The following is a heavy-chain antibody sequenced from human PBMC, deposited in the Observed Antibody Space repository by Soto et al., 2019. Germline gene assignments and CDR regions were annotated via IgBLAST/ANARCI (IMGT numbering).Heavy chain of an antibody. CDR1: GGTFSTYA. J-gene: IGHJ6*02. CDR3: ARSQGGSSSLDIYYYYYYGMDV. D-gene: IGHD2-15*01. V-gene: IGHV1-69*01. Sequence: QVQLVQSGAEVKKPGSSVKVSCKAPGGTFSTYAISWARQAPGQGLEWMGGVIPIVGTPKYAQKFQGRVRITGDESKSTGYMELRSLRSEDTAVYYCARSQGGSSSLDIYYYYYYGMDVWGQGTTVTVSS. CDR2: VIPIVGTP.